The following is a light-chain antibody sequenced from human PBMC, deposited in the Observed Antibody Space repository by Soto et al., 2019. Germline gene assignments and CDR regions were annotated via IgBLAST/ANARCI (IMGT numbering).Light chain of an antibody. J-gene: IGLJ2*01. CDR1: SGDIGAYDS. Sequence: QSALTQPASVSGSPGQSITIPWTGTSGDIGAYDSVSWYQQHPGKVPKLMIYDVANRPSGVSDRFSGSKSGNTASLTISGLQAEDEADYYCSSYTTISTLVFGGGTKVTVL. V-gene: IGLV2-14*03. CDR3: SSYTTISTLV. CDR2: DVA.